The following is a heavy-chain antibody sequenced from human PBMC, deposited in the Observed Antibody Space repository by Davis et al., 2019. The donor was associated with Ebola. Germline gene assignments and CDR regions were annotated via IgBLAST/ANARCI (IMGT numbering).Heavy chain of an antibody. CDR2: LYWNDDK. J-gene: IGHJ5*02. Sequence: TLSLTCTVSGGSISSYYWSWIRQPPGKALEWLALLYWNDDKWYRPSLEARLTITKDTSKNHVVLTMTDMDPVDTATYYCAHRPYFGVSAGVRFDPWGQGILVTVSS. D-gene: IGHD3-10*01. CDR1: GGSISSYYW. CDR3: AHRPYFGVSAGVRFDP. V-gene: IGHV2-5*01.